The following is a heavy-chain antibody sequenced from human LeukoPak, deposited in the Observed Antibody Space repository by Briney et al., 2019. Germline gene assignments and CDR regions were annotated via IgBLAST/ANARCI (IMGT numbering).Heavy chain of an antibody. CDR3: ARSGDGYSRTNWFDP. V-gene: IGHV4-61*02. J-gene: IGHJ5*02. D-gene: IGHD5-24*01. Sequence: PSETLSLTCTVSGGSISSGSYYWSWIRQPAGKGLEWIGRIYTSGSTNYNPSLKSRVTISVDTSKNQFSLKLSSVTAADTAVYYCARSGDGYSRTNWFDPWGQGTLVTVSS. CDR1: GGSISSGSYY. CDR2: IYTSGST.